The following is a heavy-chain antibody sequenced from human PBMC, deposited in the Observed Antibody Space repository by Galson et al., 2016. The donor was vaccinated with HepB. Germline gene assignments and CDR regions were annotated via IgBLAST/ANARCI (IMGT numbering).Heavy chain of an antibody. Sequence: SETLSLTCTVSGASISGTAYYWGWIRQPPGGGLEWIGSFYYTDDTYYNPSLKSRVAMSVDRSKNQFSLRLDSVTAADTGLYYCATGIVVAGKMYYYYMDVWGKGTTVTVSS. V-gene: IGHV4-39*01. CDR2: FYYTDDT. J-gene: IGHJ6*03. D-gene: IGHD6-19*01. CDR3: ATGIVVAGKMYYYYMDV. CDR1: GASISGTAYY.